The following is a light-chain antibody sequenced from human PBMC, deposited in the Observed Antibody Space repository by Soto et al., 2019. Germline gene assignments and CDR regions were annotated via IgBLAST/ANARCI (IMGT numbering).Light chain of an antibody. CDR3: QQYQTYST. V-gene: IGKV1-5*01. CDR2: DAS. Sequence: DIQMTQSPSTLSAFVGDRVTITCRASQSISSLLAWYQQKPGKAPKVLIYDASSLGSGVPSRFSGSGSGTEFTLTISSLQPDDFATYFCQQYQTYSTFGQGTRLEIK. CDR1: QSISSL. J-gene: IGKJ5*01.